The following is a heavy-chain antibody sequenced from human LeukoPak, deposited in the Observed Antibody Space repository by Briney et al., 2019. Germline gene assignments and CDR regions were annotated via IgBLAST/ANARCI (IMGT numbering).Heavy chain of an antibody. CDR3: AKAIAAVAGYDAFDI. D-gene: IGHD6-19*01. CDR1: GFRFEDFA. J-gene: IGHJ3*02. V-gene: IGHV3-9*01. Sequence: KPGGSLRLSCAASGFRFEDFAMFWVRQVSGKGLEWVSFISWSGAQLGYADFVEGRFTISRDNAKNSLYLELSGLRPEDTAMYFCAKAIAAVAGYDAFDIWGQGTMVTVSS. CDR2: ISWSGAQL.